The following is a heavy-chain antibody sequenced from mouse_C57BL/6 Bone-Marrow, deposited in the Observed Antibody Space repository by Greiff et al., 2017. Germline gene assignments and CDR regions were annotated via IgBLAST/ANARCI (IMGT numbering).Heavy chain of an antibody. Sequence: VQLQQPGAELVKPGASVKMSCKASGYTFTSYWITWVKQRPGQGLEWIGDIYPGSCSTNYNETFKSKATLTVDTSSSTAYLQLSSLRSEDSAVYYCARSFIYDCNYCWFAYWGQGTLVTVSA. J-gene: IGHJ3*01. CDR3: ARSFIYDCNYCWFAY. D-gene: IGHD2-1*01. CDR1: GYTFTSYW. CDR2: IYPGSCST. V-gene: IGHV1-55*01.